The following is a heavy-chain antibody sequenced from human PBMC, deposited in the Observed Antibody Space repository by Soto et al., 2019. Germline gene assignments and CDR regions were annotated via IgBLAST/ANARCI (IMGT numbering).Heavy chain of an antibody. CDR1: GYSISSGYY. D-gene: IGHD3-10*01. J-gene: IGHJ4*02. V-gene: IGHV4-38-2*01. CDR2: IYHSGST. CDR3: ARVAVLWFGELLSPFDY. Sequence: SETLSLTCAVSGYSISSGYYWGWIRQPPGKGLEWIGSIYHSGSTYYNPSLKSRVTISVDTSKNKFSLKLSSVTAADTAVYYCARVAVLWFGELLSPFDYWGQVTPVTVSS.